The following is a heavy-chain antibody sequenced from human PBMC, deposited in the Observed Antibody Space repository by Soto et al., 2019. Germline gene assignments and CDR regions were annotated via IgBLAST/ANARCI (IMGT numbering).Heavy chain of an antibody. J-gene: IGHJ4*02. CDR2: IYYSWGT. D-gene: IGHD2-21*02. CDR3: ARPCGGDCYRDY. V-gene: IGHV4-59*08. Sequence: PEETLSLTCTVSGGSISSYYWSWIRQPPGKGLEWIGSIYYSWGTNYNPSLKSRVTISVDTSKNQFSLKLSSVTAADTAVYYCARPCGGDCYRDYWGQGTLVTVSS. CDR1: GGSISSYY.